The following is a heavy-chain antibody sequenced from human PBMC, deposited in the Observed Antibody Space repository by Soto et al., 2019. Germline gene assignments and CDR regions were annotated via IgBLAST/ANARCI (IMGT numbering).Heavy chain of an antibody. CDR3: TRRYCSGGGCSSDFDY. D-gene: IGHD2-15*01. V-gene: IGHV3-73*01. J-gene: IGHJ4*02. Sequence: EAQLVESGGGLVQPGGSLKLSCAASGFTLSGFDIHWVRQASGEGLEWVGRIKTKVESYATALAASVKGRFTLSRDDPKNTAYLLMNSLKTEDTAVYYCTRRYCSGGGCSSDFDYWGQGTLVTVSS. CDR2: IKTKVESYAT. CDR1: GFTLSGFD.